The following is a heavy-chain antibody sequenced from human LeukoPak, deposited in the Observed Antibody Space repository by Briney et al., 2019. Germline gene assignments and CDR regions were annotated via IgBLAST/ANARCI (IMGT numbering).Heavy chain of an antibody. D-gene: IGHD4-11*01. CDR1: GGSISSYH. Sequence: SETLSLTCTVSGGSISSYHWSWIRQPAGKGLEWIGRIYTSGSTNYNPSLKSRVTMSVDTSKNQFSLKLSSVTAADTAVYYCASHPAMTTPTGNAFDIWGQGTMVTVSS. J-gene: IGHJ3*02. CDR3: ASHPAMTTPTGNAFDI. CDR2: IYTSGST. V-gene: IGHV4-4*07.